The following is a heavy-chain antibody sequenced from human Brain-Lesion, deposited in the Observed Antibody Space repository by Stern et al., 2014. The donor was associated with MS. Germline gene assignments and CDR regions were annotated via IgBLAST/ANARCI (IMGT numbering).Heavy chain of an antibody. D-gene: IGHD2/OR15-2a*01. J-gene: IGHJ5*02. CDR2: VSDDGSNK. CDR1: GFTFGSCA. CDR3: AKDRQYLTYFFDH. Sequence: VQLVEPGGGVVQPGRPLRLSWVASGFTFGSCAMNWVRQAPGKGLEWVAGVSDDGSNKYYADSVKGRFTISRDNSQNTLYMQMSSLRPEDTAVYYCAKDRQYLTYFFDHWGQGSLVTVSS. V-gene: IGHV3-30*18.